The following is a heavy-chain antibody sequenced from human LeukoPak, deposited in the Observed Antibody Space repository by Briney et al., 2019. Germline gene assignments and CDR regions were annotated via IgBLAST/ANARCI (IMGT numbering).Heavy chain of an antibody. CDR1: GFTFDDYA. D-gene: IGHD6-19*01. J-gene: IGHJ4*02. V-gene: IGHV3-9*01. CDR2: ISGNSGSI. Sequence: PGRSLRLSCAASGFTFDDYAMHWVRQAPGKGLEWVSGISGNSGSIGYADSVKGRFPISRDNAKNSLYLQMNSLRAEDTALYYCAKDSDGAVAGTLGYWGQGTLVTVSS. CDR3: AKDSDGAVAGTLGY.